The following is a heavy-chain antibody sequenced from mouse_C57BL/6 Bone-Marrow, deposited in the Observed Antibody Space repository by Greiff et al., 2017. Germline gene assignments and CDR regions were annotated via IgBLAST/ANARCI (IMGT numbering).Heavy chain of an antibody. CDR2: ISDGGSYT. Sequence: VKLVESGGGLVKPGGSLKLSCAASGFTFSSYAMSWVRQTPEKRLEWVATISDGGSYTYYPDNVKGRFTSSRDNAKNNLYLQMSHLKSEDTAMYYSARGGLRRGYYYAMDNWGQGTSVTVSS. CDR1: GFTFSSYA. CDR3: ARGGLRRGYYYAMDN. V-gene: IGHV5-4*03. D-gene: IGHD2-4*01. J-gene: IGHJ4*01.